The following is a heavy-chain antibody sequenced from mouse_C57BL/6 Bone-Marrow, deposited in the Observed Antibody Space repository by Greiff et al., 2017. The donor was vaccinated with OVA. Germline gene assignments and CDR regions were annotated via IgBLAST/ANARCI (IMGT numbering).Heavy chain of an antibody. CDR2: IYPGNSDT. D-gene: IGHD1-1*01. V-gene: IGHV1-5*01. J-gene: IGHJ3*01. CDR1: GYTFTSYW. Sequence: VQLQQSGTVLARPGASVKMSCKTSGYTFTSYWMHWVKQRPGQGLEWIGAIYPGNSDTSYNQKFKGKAKLTAVTSASTAYMELSSLTNEDSAVYYCTRSYGSGAWFAYWGQGTLVTVSA. CDR3: TRSYGSGAWFAY.